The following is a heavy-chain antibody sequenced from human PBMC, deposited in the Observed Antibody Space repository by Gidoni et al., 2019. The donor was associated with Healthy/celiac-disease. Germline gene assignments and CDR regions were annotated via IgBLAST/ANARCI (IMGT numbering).Heavy chain of an antibody. CDR3: AREALGATVTTSHYFDY. Sequence: QLQLQESGSGLVKPSQTLSLTCAVSGGSISSGGYSCSWIRQPPGKGLEWIGYIYHSGSNYYNPSLKSRVTISVDRSKNQFSLKLSSVPAADTAVYYCAREALGATVTTSHYFDYWGQGTLVTVSS. D-gene: IGHD4-17*01. V-gene: IGHV4-30-2*01. J-gene: IGHJ4*02. CDR2: IYHSGSN. CDR1: GGSISSGGYS.